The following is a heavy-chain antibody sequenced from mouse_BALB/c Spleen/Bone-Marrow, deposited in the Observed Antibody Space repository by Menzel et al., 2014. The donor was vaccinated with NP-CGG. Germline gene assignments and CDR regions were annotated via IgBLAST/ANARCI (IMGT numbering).Heavy chain of an antibody. CDR2: IWGDGTK. CDR3: AREKYGNYYAMDY. CDR1: GFSLTGFG. V-gene: IGHV2-6-7*01. J-gene: IGHJ4*01. Sequence: VQLQESGPGLVAPSQSLSITCTVSGFSLTGFGINWIRQPPGKGLEWLGMIWGDGTKDYNSALKSRLSINKDNSKSXVFLKMNSLQAGDTARYYCAREKYGNYYAMDYWGQGTSVTVSS. D-gene: IGHD2-10*02.